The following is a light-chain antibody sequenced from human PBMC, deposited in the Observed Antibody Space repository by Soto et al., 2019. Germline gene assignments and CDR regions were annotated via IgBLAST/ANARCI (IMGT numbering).Light chain of an antibody. Sequence: DIVMTQSPDSLAVSLGERATINCKSSQSGLYSSNNKNYLAWYQQKPGQPPKLLIYWSSTRESGVPDRFSGSGSGTDFTLTISSLQAEDVAVYYCQQYYSTLLTFGQGTRLEIK. CDR3: QQYYSTLLT. V-gene: IGKV4-1*01. CDR1: QSGLYSSNNKNY. J-gene: IGKJ5*01. CDR2: WSS.